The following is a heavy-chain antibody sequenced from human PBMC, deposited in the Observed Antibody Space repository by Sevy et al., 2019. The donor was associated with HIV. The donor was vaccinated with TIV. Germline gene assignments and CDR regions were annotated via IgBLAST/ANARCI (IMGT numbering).Heavy chain of an antibody. V-gene: IGHV1-69*13. CDR2: IIPVYGTT. Sequence: ASVKVSGKASGDTFRKYVISWVRQAPGQGLEWMGGIIPVYGTTNYAQKFQARVTFTADASTSTVYMELSRLRSEDTAVYYCARDMTCGGDCYYFDNWGQATLVTVSS. J-gene: IGHJ4*02. CDR1: GDTFRKYV. CDR3: ARDMTCGGDCYYFDN. D-gene: IGHD2-21*02.